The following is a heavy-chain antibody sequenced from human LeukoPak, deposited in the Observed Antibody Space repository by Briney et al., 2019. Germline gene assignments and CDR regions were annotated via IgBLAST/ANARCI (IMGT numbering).Heavy chain of an antibody. Sequence: KPSGTLSLTCGVSVGSINSGNWWTWVRQPPGQGLEWIGEISLSGLTNYNPSLKSRVTVSLDKSKNLLFLKMTSVTAADTAVYYCSRENGAFSPFGYWGQGTLVTVSS. J-gene: IGHJ4*02. CDR2: ISLSGLT. V-gene: IGHV4-4*02. D-gene: IGHD2-8*01. CDR1: VGSINSGNW. CDR3: SRENGAFSPFGY.